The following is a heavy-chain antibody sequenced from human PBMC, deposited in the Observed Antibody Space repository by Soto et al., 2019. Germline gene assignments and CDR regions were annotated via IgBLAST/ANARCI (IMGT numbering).Heavy chain of an antibody. CDR1: GYTFTSYG. Sequence: ASVKVSCKASGYTFTSYGISWVRQAPGQGLEWMGWISAYNGNTNYAQKLQGRVTMTTDTSTSTAYMELRSLRSDDTAVYYCARVLGYFDWLSAGYYYYYYMDVWGKWTTVTVSS. CDR3: ARVLGYFDWLSAGYYYYYYMDV. CDR2: ISAYNGNT. J-gene: IGHJ6*03. V-gene: IGHV1-18*01. D-gene: IGHD3-9*01.